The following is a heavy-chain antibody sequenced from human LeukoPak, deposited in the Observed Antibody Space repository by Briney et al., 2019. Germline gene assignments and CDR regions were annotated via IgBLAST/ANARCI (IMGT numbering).Heavy chain of an antibody. D-gene: IGHD2-2*01. V-gene: IGHV3-30*02. CDR2: IRYDGSNK. CDR3: AKEGYCSSTSCATTNGGIDY. J-gene: IGHJ4*02. CDR1: GFTFSSYG. Sequence: GGSLRLSCAASGFTFSSYGMHWVRQAPGKGLEWVAFIRYDGSNKYYADSVKGRFTISRDNSKNTLYLQMNSLRAEDTAVYYCAKEGYCSSTSCATTNGGIDYWGQGTLVTVSS.